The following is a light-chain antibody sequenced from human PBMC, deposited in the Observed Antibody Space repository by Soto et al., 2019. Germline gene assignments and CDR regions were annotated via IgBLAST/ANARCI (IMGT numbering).Light chain of an antibody. CDR2: GAS. J-gene: IGKJ1*01. CDR3: QQYNNWPRT. CDR1: QSVSSN. Sequence: EIVLTRSPGTLSLSPGERATFSCRASQSVSSNYLAWYQQKPGQAPRLLIYGASTRATGIPARFSGSGSGTEFTLTISSLQSEDFAVYYCQQYNNWPRTFGQGTKVDIK. V-gene: IGKV3-15*01.